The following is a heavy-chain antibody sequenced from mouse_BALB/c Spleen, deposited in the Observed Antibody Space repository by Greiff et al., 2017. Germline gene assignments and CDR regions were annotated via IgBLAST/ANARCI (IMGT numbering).Heavy chain of an antibody. D-gene: IGHD4-1*01. CDR3: YRSGWDVNYAMDY. V-gene: IGHV2-6-7*01. CDR2: IWGDRST. Sequence: QVQLKEPGPGLVAPSQSLTITCTVSGFSLTGYGVNWVRQPPGKGLEWLGMIWGDRSTDYNSALKSRLSISKDNSKSQVFLKMNSLQTDDTARYDCYRSGWDVNYAMDYWGQGTSVTVSS. CDR1: GFSLTGYG. J-gene: IGHJ4*01.